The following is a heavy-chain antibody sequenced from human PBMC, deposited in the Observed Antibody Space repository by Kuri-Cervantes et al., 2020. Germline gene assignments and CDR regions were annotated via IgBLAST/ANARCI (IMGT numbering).Heavy chain of an antibody. Sequence: GSLRLSCAASGFSFSSYAMAWVRLAPGKGLEWVSSIGSSGDTYYADSVKGRFTISRDNSKNTLYLQMYSLRADDTALYYCAQGYARTGYMYWGQGTLVTVSS. D-gene: IGHD5-24*01. CDR1: GFSFSSYA. CDR3: AQGYARTGYMY. CDR2: IGSSGDT. V-gene: IGHV3-23*01. J-gene: IGHJ4*02.